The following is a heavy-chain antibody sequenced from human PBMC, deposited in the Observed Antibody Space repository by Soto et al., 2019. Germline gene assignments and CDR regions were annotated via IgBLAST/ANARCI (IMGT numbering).Heavy chain of an antibody. D-gene: IGHD1-26*01. Sequence: EVQLVESGGGLVQPGGSLRLSCAASGFTFSADYMDCVRQAPGKGLEWVGRIKNKANSYTTEYAASVEGRFTISREDSQNSLYLQMNSLKTEDTAVYYCARVSLVGPCGGRYFDYWGQGSQVAVSS. J-gene: IGHJ4*02. CDR1: GFTFSADY. V-gene: IGHV3-72*01. CDR3: ARVSLVGPCGGRYFDY. CDR2: IKNKANSYTT.